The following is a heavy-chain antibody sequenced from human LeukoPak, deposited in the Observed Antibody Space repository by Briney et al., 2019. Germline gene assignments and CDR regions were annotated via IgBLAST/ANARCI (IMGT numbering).Heavy chain of an antibody. J-gene: IGHJ3*02. CDR2: INPNSGGT. V-gene: IGHV1-2*02. CDR1: GYTFTGYY. Sequence: GAAVKVSCKASGYTFTGYYMHWVRQAPGQGRAWMGWINPNSGGTNYTQKFQGRVTMTRDTSISTAYMELSRLRSDDTAVYYSARGSGIGAFDIWGQGTMVTVSS. CDR3: ARGSGIGAFDI. D-gene: IGHD1-20*01.